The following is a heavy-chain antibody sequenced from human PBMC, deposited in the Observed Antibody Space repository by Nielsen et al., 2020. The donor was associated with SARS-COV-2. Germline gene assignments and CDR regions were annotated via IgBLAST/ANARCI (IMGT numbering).Heavy chain of an antibody. CDR2: IYYSGST. J-gene: IGHJ4*02. D-gene: IGHD5-18*01. CDR1: GGSISSGDYY. V-gene: IGHV4-30-4*01. Sequence: SETLSLTCTVSGGSISSGDYYWSWIRQPPGKGLEWIGYIYYSGSTYYNPSLKSRVTISVDTSKNQFSLKLSSVTAADTAVYYCARGMWIQLWLPGYWGQGTLVTVSS. CDR3: ARGMWIQLWLPGY.